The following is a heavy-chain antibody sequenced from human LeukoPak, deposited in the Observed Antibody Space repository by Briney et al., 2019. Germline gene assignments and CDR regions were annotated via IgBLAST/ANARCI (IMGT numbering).Heavy chain of an antibody. CDR2: TSSSSSYI. Sequence: GGSLRLSCAASGFTFSSYSMNWVRQAPGKGLEWVSSTSSSSSYIYYADSVKGRFTISRDNSKNTLYLQMNSLRAEDTAVYYCAKDRSGSLDYWGQGTLVTVSS. J-gene: IGHJ4*02. CDR3: AKDRSGSLDY. CDR1: GFTFSSYS. V-gene: IGHV3-21*01. D-gene: IGHD1-26*01.